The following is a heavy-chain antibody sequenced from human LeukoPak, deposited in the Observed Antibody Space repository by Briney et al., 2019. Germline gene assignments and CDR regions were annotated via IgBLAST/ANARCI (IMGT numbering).Heavy chain of an antibody. D-gene: IGHD6-25*01. CDR3: ARSKAADN. Sequence: ASVKVSRKASGYTFTAGYYIHWVRQAPGQGLEWMGWINPNSGGTNYAQKFQGRVTMTRDTSISTAYMELSRLGSDDTAVYYCARSKAADNWGQGTLVTVSS. J-gene: IGHJ4*02. V-gene: IGHV1-2*02. CDR2: INPNSGGT. CDR1: GYTFTAGYY.